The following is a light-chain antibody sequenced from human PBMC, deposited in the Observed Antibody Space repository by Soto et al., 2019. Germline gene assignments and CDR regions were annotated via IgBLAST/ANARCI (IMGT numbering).Light chain of an antibody. CDR1: SSDVGGYDY. CDR3: SSFTGTSALIL. CDR2: EVS. Sequence: QSVVTQPASVSGSPGQSITISCTGTSSDVGGYDYVSWYQQYPGKAPRLIIYEVSSRPSGVSNRFSGSKSCNTASLTISGLRAEDEGDYFCSSFTGTSALILFGGGTKVTVL. J-gene: IGLJ2*01. V-gene: IGLV2-14*01.